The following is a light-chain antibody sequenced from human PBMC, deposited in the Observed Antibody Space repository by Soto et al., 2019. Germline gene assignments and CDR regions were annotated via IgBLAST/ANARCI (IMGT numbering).Light chain of an antibody. Sequence: ETVLTQSPGTLSLSPGERATLFCRASRSVSSSYLAWYQQKPGQAPRLLIYGASSRATGIPDRFSGSGSGTDFTHTISRLEPEDFAVYYCQQYVNSPPSWTFGQGTKVEIK. V-gene: IGKV3-20*01. CDR3: QQYVNSPPSWT. J-gene: IGKJ1*01. CDR1: RSVSSSY. CDR2: GAS.